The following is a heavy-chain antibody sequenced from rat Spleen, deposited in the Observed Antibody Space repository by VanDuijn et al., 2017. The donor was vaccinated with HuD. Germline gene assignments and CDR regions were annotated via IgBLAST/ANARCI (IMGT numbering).Heavy chain of an antibody. CDR2: MWSEGHT. CDR3: TRFDSGGSYFDH. J-gene: IGHJ2*01. CDR1: GFSLTNYG. Sequence: QVQLKESGPGLVQPSQTLSLTCTVSGFSLTNYGVSWVRQPPGKGLEWMGIMWSEGHTSYNSALKSRLSISRDTSKSQVFLKMSSLQTEDTATYFCTRFDSGGSYFDHWGQGVMVTVSS. D-gene: IGHD1-11*01. V-gene: IGHV2-32*01.